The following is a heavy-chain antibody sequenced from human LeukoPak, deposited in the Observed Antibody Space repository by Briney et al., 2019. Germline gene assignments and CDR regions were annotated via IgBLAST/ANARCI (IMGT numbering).Heavy chain of an antibody. CDR1: EFTFSGYW. Sequence: GGSLRLSCAASEFTFSGYWMHWVRHAPGKGLVWVSRINSDGSGTSYADSVKGRFTISRDNSKNTLYLQMNSLRAEDTAVYYCAKGICSGGSCYLLDYWGQGTLVTVSS. CDR2: INSDGSGT. D-gene: IGHD2-15*01. J-gene: IGHJ4*02. V-gene: IGHV3-74*01. CDR3: AKGICSGGSCYLLDY.